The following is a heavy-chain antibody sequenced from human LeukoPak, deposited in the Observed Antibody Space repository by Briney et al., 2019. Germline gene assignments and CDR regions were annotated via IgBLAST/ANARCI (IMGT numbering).Heavy chain of an antibody. CDR3: ARSGYYGTDFQH. V-gene: IGHV4-59*01. Sequence: WGTLSLTCTVSGGSISSYYWSWIRQPPGKGLEWIGYIYYSGSTNYNPSLKSRVTISVDTSKNQFSLKLSSVTAADTAVYYCARSGYYGTDFQHWGQGTLVTVSS. CDR1: GGSISSYY. J-gene: IGHJ1*01. CDR2: IYYSGST. D-gene: IGHD3-22*01.